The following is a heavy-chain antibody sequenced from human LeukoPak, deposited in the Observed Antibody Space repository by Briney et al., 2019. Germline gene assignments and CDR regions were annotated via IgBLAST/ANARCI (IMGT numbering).Heavy chain of an antibody. J-gene: IGHJ1*01. CDR2: IYYSGST. CDR3: ARLKYYFDRSGYRAEYFQQ. CDR1: GGSISSYY. Sequence: PSETLPLTCTVSGGSISSYYWSWIRQPPGKGLEWIGYIYYSGSTNYNPSLKSRVTISVDTSKNQFSLKLSSVTAADTAVYYCARLKYYFDRSGYRAEYFQQWGQGTLVTASS. D-gene: IGHD3-22*01. V-gene: IGHV4-59*01.